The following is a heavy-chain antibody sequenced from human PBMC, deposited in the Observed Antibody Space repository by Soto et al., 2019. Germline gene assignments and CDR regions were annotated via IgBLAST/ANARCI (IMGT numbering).Heavy chain of an antibody. Sequence: SETLSLTCTVSGVSISGSYWSWIRQTPGKVLEWVGYIHYSGSTNYNPSLKSRVTMSVDSDKNQLTLQLSSVTAADTAVYFCTKYRRTDAEGYAFDYWGQGALVTVSS. CDR2: IHYSGST. J-gene: IGHJ4*02. D-gene: IGHD2-15*01. CDR1: GVSISGSY. V-gene: IGHV4-59*01. CDR3: TKYRRTDAEGYAFDY.